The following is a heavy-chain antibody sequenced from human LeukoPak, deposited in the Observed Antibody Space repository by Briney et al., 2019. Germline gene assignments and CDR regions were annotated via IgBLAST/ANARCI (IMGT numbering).Heavy chain of an antibody. CDR1: GCTFSRYA. J-gene: IGHJ4*02. CDR2: SIPILGNA. Sequence: SVKVSCKASGCTFSRYAISWVRQAPGQGREGMGGSIPILGNANYAQKFQGRVTNIPNEFQNTAYIAMNRLRSEGNAVYYCARVVGGYYYYFDYWGQGTLVTVSS. CDR3: ARVVGGYYYYFDY. V-gene: IGHV1-69*10. D-gene: IGHD3-22*01.